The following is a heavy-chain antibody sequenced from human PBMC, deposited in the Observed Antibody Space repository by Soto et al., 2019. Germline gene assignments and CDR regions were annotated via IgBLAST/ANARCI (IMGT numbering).Heavy chain of an antibody. D-gene: IGHD2-21*01. CDR1: GFTVSSNY. V-gene: IGHV3-53*01. CDR3: TRGGGAFLYGSPDPFDY. J-gene: IGHJ4*02. Sequence: EVPLVESGGGLIQPGGSLRLSCVVSGFTVSSNYMSWVRQAPGKGLEWVSVIYSGGVTYYADSVKGRFTISRDSSKNTLYLQMNSLRAEDAAVYYCTRGGGAFLYGSPDPFDYWGQGTQVTVSS. CDR2: IYSGGVT.